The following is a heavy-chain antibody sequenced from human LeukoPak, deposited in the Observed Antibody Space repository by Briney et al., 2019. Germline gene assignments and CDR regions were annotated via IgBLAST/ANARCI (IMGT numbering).Heavy chain of an antibody. Sequence: QAGGSLRLSCAASGFTFSSYAMHWVRQAPGKGLDWVAVISSDGTNKFYADSVKGRFTISRDNSKNTLYLQMSSLRPADTAFYYCTTEFYDSSGQGTLVTVSS. V-gene: IGHV3-30*04. D-gene: IGHD1-14*01. CDR2: ISSDGTNK. CDR3: TTEFYDS. J-gene: IGHJ5*01. CDR1: GFTFSSYA.